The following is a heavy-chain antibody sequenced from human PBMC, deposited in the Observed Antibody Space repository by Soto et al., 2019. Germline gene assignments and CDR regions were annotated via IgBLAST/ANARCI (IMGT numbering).Heavy chain of an antibody. D-gene: IGHD2-2*01. CDR1: GFIFSNND. CDR2: TNIISKVI. J-gene: IGHJ4*02. CDR3: ATDRDYAFDN. Sequence: WGSLRLSCTASGFIFSNNDISCVRQAPGKGLEWVSHTNIISKVISYADSVRGRFTISSDNARKSLYLQMNSLRDEDTAVYYCATDRDYAFDNWGQGILVTVSS. V-gene: IGHV3-48*02.